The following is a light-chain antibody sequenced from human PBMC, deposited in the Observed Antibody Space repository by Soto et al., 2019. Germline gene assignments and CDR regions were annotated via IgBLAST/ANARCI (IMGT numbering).Light chain of an antibody. CDR1: QSVLNSSNNKNY. Sequence: DIVMTQSPDSLAVSLGERATINCKSSQSVLNSSNNKNYLAWYQQKPGQPPKLLIYWASTRESAVPDRFSGSVSGTDFALTIIRLQAEDVARLYCPQFYTTPFTFGPGTTVDI. CDR2: WAS. V-gene: IGKV4-1*01. J-gene: IGKJ3*01. CDR3: PQFYTTPFT.